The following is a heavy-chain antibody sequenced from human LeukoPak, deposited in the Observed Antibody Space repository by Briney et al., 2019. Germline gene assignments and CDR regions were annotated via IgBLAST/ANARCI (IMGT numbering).Heavy chain of an antibody. CDR1: GFTFSSYW. V-gene: IGHV3-7*01. J-gene: IGHJ4*02. Sequence: GGSLRLSCAASGFTFSSYWMSWVRQAPGKGLEWVANIKQDGSEKYYVDSVKGRFTISRDNAKNSLYLQMNSLRAEVTAVYYCARDLDSGSSPFFDYWGQGTLVTVSS. CDR2: IKQDGSEK. D-gene: IGHD1-26*01. CDR3: ARDLDSGSSPFFDY.